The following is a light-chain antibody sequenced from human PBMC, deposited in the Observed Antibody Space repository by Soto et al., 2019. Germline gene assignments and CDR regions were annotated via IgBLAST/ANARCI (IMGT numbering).Light chain of an antibody. CDR3: SSYAGSNIPWV. J-gene: IGLJ3*02. Sequence: QSALTQPPSASGSPGQSVTISCTGTSSDVGDYNYVSWYQQHSGKAPKLMIYEVSKRPSGVPDRFSGSKSGNTASLTVSGLQAEDEADYYCSSYAGSNIPWVFGGGTKLTVL. CDR2: EVS. V-gene: IGLV2-8*01. CDR1: SSDVGDYNY.